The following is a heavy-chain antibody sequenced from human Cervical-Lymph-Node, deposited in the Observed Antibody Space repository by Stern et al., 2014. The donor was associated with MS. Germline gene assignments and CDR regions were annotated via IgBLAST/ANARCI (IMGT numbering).Heavy chain of an antibody. CDR2: ISAYNGNT. CDR1: GYTFTSHG. V-gene: IGHV1-18*04. Sequence: QVQLVQSGAAVKKPGASVKVSCKASGYTFTSHGISWVRQAPGQGLEWMGWISAYNGNTNYAQKRQGRVTMTTDTSTSTAYMELRSLRSDDTAVYYCAGCGGDCYWSHDAFDIWGQGTMVTVSS. J-gene: IGHJ3*02. CDR3: AGCGGDCYWSHDAFDI. D-gene: IGHD2-21*02.